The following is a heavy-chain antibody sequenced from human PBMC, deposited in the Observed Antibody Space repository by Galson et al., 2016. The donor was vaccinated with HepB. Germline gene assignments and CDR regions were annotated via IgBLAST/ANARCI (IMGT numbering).Heavy chain of an antibody. CDR3: AREPVRLDDLLTGPPKNPDY. CDR2: ISSSGITI. V-gene: IGHV3-48*03. Sequence: SLRLSCAASGFTFGSYEMNWVRQAPGKGLEWISYISSSGITIYYADSVKGRFTISRDNAENSLYLHMNSLTGEDTAVYYCAREPVRLDDLLTGPPKNPDYWGQGTLVTVSS. CDR1: GFTFGSYE. D-gene: IGHD3-9*01. J-gene: IGHJ4*02.